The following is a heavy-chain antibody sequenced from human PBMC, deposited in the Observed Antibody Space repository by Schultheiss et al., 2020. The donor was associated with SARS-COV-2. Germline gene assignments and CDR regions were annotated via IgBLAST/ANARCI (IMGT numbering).Heavy chain of an antibody. V-gene: IGHV3-53*01. CDR1: GFTVSSNY. CDR3: ARDRNGGDYVWGRFDAFDI. J-gene: IGHJ3*02. Sequence: GGSLRLSCAASGFTVSSNYMSWVRQAPGKGLEWVSVIYSGGSTYYADSVKGRFTISRDNSKNTLYLQMNSLRAEDTAVYYCARDRNGGDYVWGRFDAFDIWGQGTMVTVSS. D-gene: IGHD3-16*01. CDR2: IYSGGST.